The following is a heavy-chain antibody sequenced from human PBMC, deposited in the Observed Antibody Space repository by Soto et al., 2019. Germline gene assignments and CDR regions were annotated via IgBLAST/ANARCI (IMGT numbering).Heavy chain of an antibody. CDR2: IIPIFGTA. CDR3: ARSPVFVQPERTFHD. J-gene: IGHJ4*02. V-gene: IGHV1-69*06. D-gene: IGHD1-1*01. Sequence: ASVKVACKASGGTFSSYAISWVRQAPGQGLEWMGGIIPIFGTANYAQKFQGRVTITADKSTSTAYMELSSLRSEDTAVYYCARSPVFVQPERTFHDLGQGTLV. CDR1: GGTFSSYA.